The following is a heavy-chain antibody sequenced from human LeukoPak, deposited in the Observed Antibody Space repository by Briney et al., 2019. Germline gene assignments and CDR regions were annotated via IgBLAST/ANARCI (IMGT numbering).Heavy chain of an antibody. CDR3: ARRGSSGHYMDV. Sequence: SETLSLTCTVSGVSISSSSYNWGWIRQPPGKGLEWIGNIHYSGSTYYNPSLESRVTISVDTSKNQFSLKLNSVTVADTAVYYCARRGSSGHYMDVWGKGTTVTVSS. V-gene: IGHV4-39*01. CDR1: GVSISSSSYN. J-gene: IGHJ6*03. CDR2: IHYSGST. D-gene: IGHD6-19*01.